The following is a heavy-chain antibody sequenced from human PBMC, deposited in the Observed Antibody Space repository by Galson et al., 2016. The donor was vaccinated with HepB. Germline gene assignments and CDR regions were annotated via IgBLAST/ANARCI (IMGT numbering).Heavy chain of an antibody. Sequence: SLRLSCAASGFTFSSYAMSWARQAPGKGLEWVSVISAASNTYYTDSVKGRFTFSRDNSKNTLYLQMTSLRAEDTAVYYCASGIAVTTSNSFWYFDLWGRGTLVTVSS. CDR1: GFTFSSYA. D-gene: IGHD3-10*01. CDR2: ISAASNT. CDR3: ASGIAVTTSNSFWYFDL. J-gene: IGHJ2*01. V-gene: IGHV3-23*01.